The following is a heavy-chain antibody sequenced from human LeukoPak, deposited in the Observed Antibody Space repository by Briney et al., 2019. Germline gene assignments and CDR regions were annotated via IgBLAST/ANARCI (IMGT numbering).Heavy chain of an antibody. J-gene: IGHJ4*02. V-gene: IGHV1-46*01. CDR1: GYTFTSNY. D-gene: IGHD2-21*02. CDR2: ISPSGGST. Sequence: ASVKVSCKAFGYTFTSNYMHWVRQAPGQGPEWMGVISPSGGSTTYAQKFQGRVTMTRDMSTSTVYMELSSLRSEDTAVYYCARAEAYCGGDCYWDYWGQGTLVTVSS. CDR3: ARAEAYCGGDCYWDY.